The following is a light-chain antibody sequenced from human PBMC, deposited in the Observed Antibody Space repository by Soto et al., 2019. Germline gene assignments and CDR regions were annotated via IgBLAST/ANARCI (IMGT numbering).Light chain of an antibody. CDR3: SSYGGTNSLKV. V-gene: IGLV2-8*01. Sequence: QSVLTQPPSASGSPGQSVTIPCTGTSSDVGGYNYVSWYQQHPGKAPKVMMYEVSKRPSGVPDRFSGSKSGNTASLTVSGLQAEDEADYYCSSYGGTNSLKVFGGGTKLTVL. J-gene: IGLJ2*01. CDR2: EVS. CDR1: SSDVGGYNY.